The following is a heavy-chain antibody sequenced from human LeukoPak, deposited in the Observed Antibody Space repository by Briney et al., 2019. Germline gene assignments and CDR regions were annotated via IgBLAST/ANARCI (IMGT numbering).Heavy chain of an antibody. CDR1: GGSINTYY. D-gene: IGHD6-19*01. J-gene: IGHJ4*02. Sequence: PSETLSLTYTVSGGSINTYYWSWIRQPPGKGLEWIGYIYYSGSTNYNPSLKSRVTISIDTSKIQFSLKLTSVTAADTAVYYCAGEHYTSGWYIRDWGQGTLVTVSS. V-gene: IGHV4-59*01. CDR3: AGEHYTSGWYIRD. CDR2: IYYSGST.